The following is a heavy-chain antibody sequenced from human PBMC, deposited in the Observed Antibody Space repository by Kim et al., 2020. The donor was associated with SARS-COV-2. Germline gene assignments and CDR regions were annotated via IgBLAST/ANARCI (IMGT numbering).Heavy chain of an antibody. CDR2: ISYDGSNK. V-gene: IGHV3-30-3*01. D-gene: IGHD6-6*01. CDR1: GFTFSSYA. CDR3: ARESVRRVFDY. Sequence: GGSLRLSCAASGFTFSSYAMHWVRQAPGKGLEWVAVISYDGSNKYYADSVKGRFTISRDNSKNTLYLQMNSLRAEDTAVYYCARESVRRVFDYWGQGTLV. J-gene: IGHJ4*02.